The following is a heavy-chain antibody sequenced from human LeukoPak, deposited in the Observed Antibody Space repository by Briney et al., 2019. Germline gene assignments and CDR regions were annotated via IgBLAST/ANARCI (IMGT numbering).Heavy chain of an antibody. CDR2: IRSKAYGGTT. CDR3: SRGPKKLWPHNGMDV. Sequence: GGSLRLSCTGFGFNFGDHAMSWVRQAPGKGLEWVGFIRSKAYGGTTEYAASVKGRFTISRADSISIAYLQMNSLKTEDTAVYYCSRGPKKLWPHNGMDVWGQGPTVPV. V-gene: IGHV3-49*04. J-gene: IGHJ6*02. D-gene: IGHD3-16*01. CDR1: GFNFGDHA.